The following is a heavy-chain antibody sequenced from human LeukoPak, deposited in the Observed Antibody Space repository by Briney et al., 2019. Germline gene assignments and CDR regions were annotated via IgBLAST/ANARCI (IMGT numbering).Heavy chain of an antibody. CDR3: ARDGYNPFYYYYYGMDV. CDR2: ISAYNGNT. Sequence: ASVKVSCKASGYTFTSYGISWVRQAPGQGLEWMGWISAYNGNTNYAQKLQGRVTMTTDTSTSTVYMELRSLRSDDTAVYYCARDGYNPFYYYYYGMDVWGQGTTVTVSS. V-gene: IGHV1-18*01. CDR1: GYTFTSYG. J-gene: IGHJ6*02. D-gene: IGHD5-24*01.